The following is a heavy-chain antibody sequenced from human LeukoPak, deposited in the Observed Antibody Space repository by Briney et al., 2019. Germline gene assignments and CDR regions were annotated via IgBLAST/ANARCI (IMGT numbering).Heavy chain of an antibody. Sequence: GGSLRLSCAASGFTFSSYNMNWVRQAPGKGLEWVSSISGDSGYISYADSVRGRFTISRDNAMNSLYLQMNSLRVEDTAVYYCARIGSSWSFDYRGQGTRVTVSS. V-gene: IGHV3-21*01. CDR1: GFTFSSYN. CDR2: ISGDSGYI. D-gene: IGHD6-13*01. J-gene: IGHJ4*02. CDR3: ARIGSSWSFDY.